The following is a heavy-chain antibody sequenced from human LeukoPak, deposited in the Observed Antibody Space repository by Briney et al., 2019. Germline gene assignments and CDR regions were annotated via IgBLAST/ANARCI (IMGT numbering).Heavy chain of an antibody. J-gene: IGHJ5*02. Sequence: SGTLSLTCAVYGGPFRGYYWSWTRQPPGKGREGIGEINHSGSTNYNPSLKSRVTISVDTSKNQFSLKLSSVTAADTAVYYCARSSSKAPIDPWGQGTLVTVSS. CDR2: INHSGST. CDR3: ARSSSKAPIDP. CDR1: GGPFRGYY. V-gene: IGHV4-34*01. D-gene: IGHD6-13*01.